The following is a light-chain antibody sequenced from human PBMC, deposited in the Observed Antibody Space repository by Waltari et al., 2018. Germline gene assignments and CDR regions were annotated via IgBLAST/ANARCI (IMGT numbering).Light chain of an antibody. CDR2: EDT. V-gene: IGLV2-23*01. CDR1: SSYNL. Sequence: QSALTQPASVSGFPGQPIPLSCPGTSSYNLRSWYQPYPGEAPKVVIFEDTKRPSGVSNRFSASKSGNTASLTISGLQAEDEADYYCCSHTGSNTWVFGGGTKVTVL. CDR3: CSHTGSNTWV. J-gene: IGLJ3*02.